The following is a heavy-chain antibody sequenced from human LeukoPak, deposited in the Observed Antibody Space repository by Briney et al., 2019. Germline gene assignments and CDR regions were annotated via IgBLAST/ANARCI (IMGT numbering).Heavy chain of an antibody. J-gene: IGHJ5*02. CDR2: IYYSGST. D-gene: IGHD1-7*01. V-gene: IGHV4-39*07. Sequence: KASETLSLTCTVSGGSISSSSYYWGWIRQPPGKGLEWIGSIYYSGSTYYNPSLKSRVTISRDMSKNQISLKLSSVTAADTAAYHCARDVRPHSGTTGLGHWGQGTLVSVSS. CDR1: GGSISSSSYY. CDR3: ARDVRPHSGTTGLGH.